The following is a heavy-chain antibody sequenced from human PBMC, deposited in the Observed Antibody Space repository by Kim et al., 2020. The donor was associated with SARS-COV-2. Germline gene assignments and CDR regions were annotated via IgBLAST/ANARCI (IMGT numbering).Heavy chain of an antibody. CDR3: ARERERYSYGTGSLY. V-gene: IGHV1-18*01. J-gene: IGHJ4*02. Sequence: ASVKVSCKASGYTFTSYGISWVRQAPGQGLEWMGWISAYNGNTNYAQKLQGRVTMTTDTSTSTAYMELRSLRSDDTAVYYCARERERYSYGTGSLYWGQGTLVTVSS. D-gene: IGHD5-18*01. CDR1: GYTFTSYG. CDR2: ISAYNGNT.